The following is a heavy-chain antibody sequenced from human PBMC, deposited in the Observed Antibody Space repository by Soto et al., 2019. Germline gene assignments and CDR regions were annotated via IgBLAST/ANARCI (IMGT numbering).Heavy chain of an antibody. CDR1: SGSFSGYC. Sequence: PSETLSLTCSIYSGSFSGYCLSWIRQPPGKGLEWIGEISQSGNTNYSPSLKSRVSISIDTSKKQFSLNLASVSAADTAVYYCARAPKVSGSSQTRPDFWGQGTLVTVSS. V-gene: IGHV4-34*01. J-gene: IGHJ4*02. CDR3: ARAPKVSGSSQTRPDF. CDR2: ISQSGNT. D-gene: IGHD6-6*01.